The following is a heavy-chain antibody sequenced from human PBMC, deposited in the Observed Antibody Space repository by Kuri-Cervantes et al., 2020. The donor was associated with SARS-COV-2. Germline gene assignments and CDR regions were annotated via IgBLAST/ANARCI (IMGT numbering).Heavy chain of an antibody. CDR2: IKQDGSEK. CDR3: ARGPGSYHIWYYFDY. CDR1: GFTFSSYW. D-gene: IGHD1-26*01. V-gene: IGHV3-7*01. J-gene: IGHJ4*02. Sequence: GESLKISCAASGFTFSSYWMSWVRQAPGKGLEWVANIKQDGSEKYYVDSVKGRFTISRDNAKNSLYLQMNSLRAEDTAVYYCARGPGSYHIWYYFDYWGQGTLVTVSS.